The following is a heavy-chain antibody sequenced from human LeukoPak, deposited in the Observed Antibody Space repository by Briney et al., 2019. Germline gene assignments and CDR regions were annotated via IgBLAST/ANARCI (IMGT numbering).Heavy chain of an antibody. V-gene: IGHV3-30*02. CDR3: ARILDSAWGELGY. CDR2: IRSDGSNK. CDR1: GFSFSSSC. D-gene: IGHD6-19*01. Sequence: GGSLRLSCAGSGFSFSSSCMHWVRLAPGKGLEWMAFIRSDGSNKYYADSVKGRFTISRDNSKNTLYLQMNSLRAEDTAVYYCARILDSAWGELGYWGQGTLVTVSS. J-gene: IGHJ4*02.